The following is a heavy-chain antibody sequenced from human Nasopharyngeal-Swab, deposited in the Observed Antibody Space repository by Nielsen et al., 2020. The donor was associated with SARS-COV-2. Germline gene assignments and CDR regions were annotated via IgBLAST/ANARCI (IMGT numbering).Heavy chain of an antibody. D-gene: IGHD6-19*01. CDR1: GFTFSSFS. V-gene: IGHV3-21*01. Sequence: ESLKISCAASGFTFSSFSMNWVRQAPGKGLEWVSFISSSSSFTYYADSVKGRFTISRGNAKNSLYLQMNSLRVEDTAIYYCARVRRAVAASFDVFDVWGQGTEVTVSS. CDR2: ISSSSSFT. CDR3: ARVRRAVAASFDVFDV. J-gene: IGHJ3*01.